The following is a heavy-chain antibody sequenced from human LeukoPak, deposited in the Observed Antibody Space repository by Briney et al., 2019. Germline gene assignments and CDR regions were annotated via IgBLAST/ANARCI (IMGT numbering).Heavy chain of an antibody. CDR1: RDSVSINSAA. J-gene: IGHJ6*03. D-gene: IGHD3-3*01. Sequence: SQTLSLTFAISRDSVSINSAAWNWLRQSPSRGLEWLGSTYYRSKGYNDYAGSVKSRITINPDTSKNQFSLQLNSVTPEDTAVYYCARAGTVLRFLEWGYYYYYYYMDVWGKGTTVTVSS. CDR2: TYYRSKGYN. V-gene: IGHV6-1*01. CDR3: ARAGTVLRFLEWGYYYYYYYMDV.